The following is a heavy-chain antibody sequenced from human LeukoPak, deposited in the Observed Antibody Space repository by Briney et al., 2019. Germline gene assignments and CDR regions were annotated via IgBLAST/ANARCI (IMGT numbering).Heavy chain of an antibody. J-gene: IGHJ3*02. D-gene: IGHD5-12*01. CDR3: ARDTTDIVAEISDAFDI. V-gene: IGHV3-66*01. Sequence: HPGGSLRLSCAASGFTVSSKYMSWVRQAPGKGLEWVSVFYSGGSTYYADSVNGRFTISRDNSKNTLFLQMNSLRADDTAVYYCARDTTDIVAEISDAFDIWGQGTVVTVSS. CDR1: GFTVSSKY. CDR2: FYSGGST.